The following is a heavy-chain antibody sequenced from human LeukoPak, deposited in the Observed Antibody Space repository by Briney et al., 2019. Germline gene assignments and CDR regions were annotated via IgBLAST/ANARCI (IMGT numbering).Heavy chain of an antibody. D-gene: IGHD4-23*01. V-gene: IGHV4-34*01. Sequence: SETLSLTCAVYGGSFSGYYWSWIRQPPGKGLEWIGEINHSGSTNYNPSLKSRVTISVDTSKNQFSLKLSSVTAADTAVYYCATQGLRWPSGDYWGQGTVVTVSS. CDR3: ATQGLRWPSGDY. CDR2: INHSGST. CDR1: GGSFSGYY. J-gene: IGHJ4*02.